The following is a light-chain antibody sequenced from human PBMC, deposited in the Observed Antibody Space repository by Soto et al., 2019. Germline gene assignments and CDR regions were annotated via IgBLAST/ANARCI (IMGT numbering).Light chain of an antibody. Sequence: QSALTQPASVSGSPGQSITISCTGTSSDVGSYNYVSWYQQHPGKAPKLMIYDVSNRPSGVCNRFSGSKSGNTASLTISGLQAEDEADYYCSSYSISSTLGVFGGGTKLTVL. V-gene: IGLV2-14*01. J-gene: IGLJ2*01. CDR3: SSYSISSTLGV. CDR2: DVS. CDR1: SSDVGSYNY.